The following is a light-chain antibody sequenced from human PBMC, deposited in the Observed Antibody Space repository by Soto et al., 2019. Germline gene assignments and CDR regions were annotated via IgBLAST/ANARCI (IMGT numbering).Light chain of an antibody. V-gene: IGLV1-47*02. CDR2: SND. CDR1: SSNVGSNH. J-gene: IGLJ1*01. Sequence: QSVLTQPPSASGTPGQRVTMSCSGSSSNVGSNHVYWYQQLPGTAPKLLIYSNDQRPSGVPDRFSGSKSGTSASLAISGLRSDDEADYYCQSYDSSLSGSEVFGTGTKLTVL. CDR3: QSYDSSLSGSEV.